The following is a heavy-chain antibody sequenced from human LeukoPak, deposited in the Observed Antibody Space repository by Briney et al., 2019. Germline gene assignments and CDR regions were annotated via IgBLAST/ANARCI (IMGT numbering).Heavy chain of an antibody. J-gene: IGHJ4*02. Sequence: GGSLRLSCAASGFTFSSYAMSWVRQAPGKGLEWASAISGSGGSTYYADSVKGRFTISRDNSKNTLYLQMNSLRAEDTAVYYCAKDSGDGLPRYCSSTSCLWGAFDYWGQGTLVTVSS. V-gene: IGHV3-23*01. CDR3: AKDSGDGLPRYCSSTSCLWGAFDY. CDR1: GFTFSSYA. CDR2: ISGSGGST. D-gene: IGHD2-2*01.